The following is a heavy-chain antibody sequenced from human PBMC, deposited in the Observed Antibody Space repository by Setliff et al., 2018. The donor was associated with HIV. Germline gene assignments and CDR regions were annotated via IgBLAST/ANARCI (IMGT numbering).Heavy chain of an antibody. J-gene: IGHJ6*03. CDR1: GGSVIKDNFY. Sequence: SETLSLTCSVSGGSVIKDNFYWGWFRQAPTKGLEWIGTLYDTGRTYYNPPLKSRVSIFVDTTKNEFSLNLRSVTAADTAVYFCVNSGYDGDYYYYYMDVWGKGTTVTVSS. V-gene: IGHV4-39*01. D-gene: IGHD5-12*01. CDR3: VNSGYDGDYYYYYMDV. CDR2: LYDTGRT.